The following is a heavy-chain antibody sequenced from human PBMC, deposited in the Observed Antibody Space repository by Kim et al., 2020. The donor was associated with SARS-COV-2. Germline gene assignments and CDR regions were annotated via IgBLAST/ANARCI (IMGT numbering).Heavy chain of an antibody. CDR3: AKWETRYFDPWGGMDV. CDR2: ISGSGGST. J-gene: IGHJ6*02. Sequence: GGSLRLSCAASGFTFSSYAMSWVRQAPGKGLEWVSAISGSGGSTYYADSVKGRFTISRDNSKNTLYLQMNSLRAEDTAVYYCAKWETRYFDPWGGMDVWGQGTTVTVSS. CDR1: GFTFSSYA. V-gene: IGHV3-23*01. D-gene: IGHD3-9*01.